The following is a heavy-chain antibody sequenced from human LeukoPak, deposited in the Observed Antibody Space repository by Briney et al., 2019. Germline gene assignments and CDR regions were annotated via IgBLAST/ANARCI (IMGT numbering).Heavy chain of an antibody. D-gene: IGHD5-12*01. CDR2: IIPIFGTA. J-gene: IGHJ4*02. Sequence: SMKVSCKASGGTFSSYAISWVRQAPGQGLEWMGGIIPIFGTANYAQKFQGRVTITADKSTSTAYMELSSLRSEDTAVYYCASCGDIVATACDYWGQGTLVTVSS. CDR1: GGTFSSYA. V-gene: IGHV1-69*06. CDR3: ASCGDIVATACDY.